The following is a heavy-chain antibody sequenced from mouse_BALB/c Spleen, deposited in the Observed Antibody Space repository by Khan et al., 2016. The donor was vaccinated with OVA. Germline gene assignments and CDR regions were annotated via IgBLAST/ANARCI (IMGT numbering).Heavy chain of an antibody. D-gene: IGHD1-2*01. CDR2: VSTGGTYT. CDR3: ARPPFTTAWYFDV. J-gene: IGHJ1*01. V-gene: IGHV5-9-3*01. Sequence: EVELVESGGGLVKPGGSLKLSCAASGFTFSDYAMSWVRQTPEKRLEWVATVSTGGTYTYFPDSVKGRFTISRDHAKNTLYLQMNSLRSEDSAMYYCARPPFTTAWYFDVWGAGTTVTVSS. CDR1: GFTFSDYA.